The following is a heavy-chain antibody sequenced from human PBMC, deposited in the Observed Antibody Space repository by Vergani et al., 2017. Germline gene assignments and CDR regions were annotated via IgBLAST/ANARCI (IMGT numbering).Heavy chain of an antibody. CDR1: GGSISSYY. CDR3: AGDIRSIAASGYYYYYYMDV. CDR2: IYYSWSP. D-gene: IGHD6-13*01. Sequence: QVQLQESGPGLVKPSETLSLTCTVSGGSISSYYWSWIRQPPGKGLEWIGYIYYSWSPCYNPSLRSRITISADTSKNQFSLKLSSVTAADTAVNYCAGDIRSIAASGYYYYYYMDVWGKGTTVTVSS. V-gene: IGHV4-59*01. J-gene: IGHJ6*03.